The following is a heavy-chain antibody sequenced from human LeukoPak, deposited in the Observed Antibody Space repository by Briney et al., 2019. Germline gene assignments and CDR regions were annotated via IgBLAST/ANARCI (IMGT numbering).Heavy chain of an antibody. CDR2: IYHSGST. D-gene: IGHD6-13*01. Sequence: KTSETLSLTCAVSGGSISSSNWWSWVRQPPGKGLEWIGEIYHSGSTNYNPSLKSRVTISVDKFKNQFSLKLSSVTAADTAVYYCTREGAAAGMNYWGQGTLVTVSS. CDR3: TREGAAAGMNY. J-gene: IGHJ4*02. V-gene: IGHV4-4*02. CDR1: GGSISSSNW.